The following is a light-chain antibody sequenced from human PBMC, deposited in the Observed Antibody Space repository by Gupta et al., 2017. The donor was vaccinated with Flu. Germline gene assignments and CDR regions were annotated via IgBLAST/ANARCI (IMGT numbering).Light chain of an antibody. CDR1: SSHMGSYNY. J-gene: IGLJ2*01. V-gene: IGLV2-14*01. Sequence: QSALTPPASVSASPEQPIPISFTGPSSHMGSYNYVSWSQQDPGQGPKLLIYGVTNRPSGVSNRFSASKSGDTASLTISGLQAEDEADYYCSSCISSTTLVFGGGTKLTVL. CDR2: GVT. CDR3: SSCISSTTLV.